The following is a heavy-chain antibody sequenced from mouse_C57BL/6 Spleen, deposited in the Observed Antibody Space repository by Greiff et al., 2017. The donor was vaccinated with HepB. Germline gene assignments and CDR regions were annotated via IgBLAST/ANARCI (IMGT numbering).Heavy chain of an antibody. V-gene: IGHV8-12*01. CDR3: ARSKDSNYPYFDY. CDR2: IYWDDDK. CDR1: GFSLSTSGMG. Sequence: QVTLKESGPGILQSSQTLSLTCSFSGFSLSTSGMGVSWIRQPSGKGLEWLAHIYWDDDKRYNPYLKSRLTISKDTSRNQVFLKITSVDTADTATYYCARSKDSNYPYFDYWGQGTTLTVSS. J-gene: IGHJ2*01. D-gene: IGHD2-5*01.